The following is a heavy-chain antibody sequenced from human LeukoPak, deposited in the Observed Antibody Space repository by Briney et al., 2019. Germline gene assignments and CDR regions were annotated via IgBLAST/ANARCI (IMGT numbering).Heavy chain of an antibody. D-gene: IGHD1-26*01. Sequence: PGGSLRLSCTASGFSLSDYWMSWVRQAPGKGLEWVSAISGSGGSTYYADSVKGRFTISRDNSKNTLYLQMNSLRAEDTAVYYCASAKGATSAFDIWGQGTMVTVSS. V-gene: IGHV3-23*01. J-gene: IGHJ3*02. CDR2: ISGSGGST. CDR3: ASAKGATSAFDI. CDR1: GFSLSDYW.